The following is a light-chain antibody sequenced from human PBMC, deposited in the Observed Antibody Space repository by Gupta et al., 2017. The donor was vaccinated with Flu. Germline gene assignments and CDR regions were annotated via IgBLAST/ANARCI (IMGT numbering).Light chain of an antibody. V-gene: IGKV3-11*01. CDR2: DAS. J-gene: IGKJ2*01. CDR3: QQRSGLPMYT. CDR1: QSVNIY. Sequence: EIVLTQSPATLSLSPRDRAILSCRASQSVNIYLAWYQQKPGQPPRLLMFDASKRAAGIPDRFSGSGSGTDFTLTISTLEPEDFAVYYCQQRSGLPMYTFGQGTKLE.